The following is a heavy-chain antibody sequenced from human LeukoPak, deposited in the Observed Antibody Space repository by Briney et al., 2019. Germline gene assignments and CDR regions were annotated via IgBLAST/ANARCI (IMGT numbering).Heavy chain of an antibody. V-gene: IGHV3-23*01. J-gene: IGHJ4*02. CDR2: IRAGGGST. D-gene: IGHD1-26*01. CDR3: AKDGGSYSLDY. CDR1: GFTFSSYA. Sequence: AGGSLRLSCAASGFTFSSYAMSWVRLAPGTGLEWVSAIRAGGGSTYYADSVKGRFTISRDNSKNTVYLQMNTLRFEDTAMYYCAKDGGSYSLDYWGLGTLVTVSS.